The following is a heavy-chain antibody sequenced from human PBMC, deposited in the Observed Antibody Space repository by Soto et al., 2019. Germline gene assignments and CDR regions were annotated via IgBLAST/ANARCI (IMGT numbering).Heavy chain of an antibody. V-gene: IGHV3-7*03. J-gene: IGHJ4*02. Sequence: PGGSLRLSCAASGFTFSTYWMSWVRQAPGKGLEWVANIHPNGRGKKYVASAEGRFTISRDNAKDSVYLQMSSLRDEDTAVYFCARIPCLAGSCFYDYWGQGILVTVSS. CDR3: ARIPCLAGSCFYDY. CDR2: IHPNGRGK. CDR1: GFTFSTYW. D-gene: IGHD2-15*01.